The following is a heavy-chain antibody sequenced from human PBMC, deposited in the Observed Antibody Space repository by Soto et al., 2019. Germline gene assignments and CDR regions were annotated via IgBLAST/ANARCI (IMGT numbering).Heavy chain of an antibody. V-gene: IGHV3-21*01. D-gene: IGHD6-13*01. CDR3: ARDLGIIAAAGRRWFDP. Sequence: GGSLRLSCAASGFTFSSYAMSWVRQAPGKGLEWVSSISSTGSYIYYADSVKGRFTISRDNAKNSLYLQMNSLRAEDTAVYYCARDLGIIAAAGRRWFDPWGQGTLVTVSS. CDR1: GFTFSSYA. CDR2: ISSTGSYI. J-gene: IGHJ5*02.